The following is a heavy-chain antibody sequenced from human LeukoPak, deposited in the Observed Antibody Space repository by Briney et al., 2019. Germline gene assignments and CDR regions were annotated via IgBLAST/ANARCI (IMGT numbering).Heavy chain of an antibody. V-gene: IGHV4-59*01. CDR3: AGGQQQLSR. Sequence: KPSETLSLTCTVSGGSISSYYWSWIRQPPGKGLEWIGYISDSVSTNYNPSLKSRVSISVDTSNNQFSLKLSSVTAADTAVYYCAGGQQQLSRWGQGTLVTVSS. CDR1: GGSISSYY. J-gene: IGHJ4*02. D-gene: IGHD6-13*01. CDR2: ISDSVST.